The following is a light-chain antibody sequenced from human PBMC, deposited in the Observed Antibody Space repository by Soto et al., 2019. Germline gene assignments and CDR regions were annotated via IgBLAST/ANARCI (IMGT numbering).Light chain of an antibody. CDR1: QSISTY. Sequence: DIQMTQSPSSLAASVGARVTITCRASQSISTYLNWYQQKPGNAPKVLIFDASRLQSGVASRFSGSGSGTDFTLTISSLQPEDSATYYCQQSYSAPWTFGQGTKVQVK. CDR2: DAS. CDR3: QQSYSAPWT. J-gene: IGKJ1*01. V-gene: IGKV1-39*01.